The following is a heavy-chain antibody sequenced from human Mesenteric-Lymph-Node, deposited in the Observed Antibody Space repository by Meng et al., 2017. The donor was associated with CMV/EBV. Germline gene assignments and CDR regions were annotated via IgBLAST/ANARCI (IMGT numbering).Heavy chain of an antibody. V-gene: IGHV3-21*01. CDR3: ARDRTSDWFDAFDI. J-gene: IGHJ3*02. Sequence: GESLKISCAASGFIFSSHSMNWVRQAPGKGLEWVSSISSSSSYIYYADSLKGRFTISRDNARNSLYLQMNSLRAEDTAVYYCARDRTSDWFDAFDIWGQGTMVTVSS. D-gene: IGHD3-9*01. CDR2: ISSSSSYI. CDR1: GFIFSSHS.